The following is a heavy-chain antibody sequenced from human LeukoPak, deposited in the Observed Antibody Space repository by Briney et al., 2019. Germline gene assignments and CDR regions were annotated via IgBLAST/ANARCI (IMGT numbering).Heavy chain of an antibody. J-gene: IGHJ4*02. V-gene: IGHV1-58*02. CDR1: GFTFTSSA. CDR2: IVVGSGNT. Sequence: GASVKVSCKASGFTFTSSAMQWVRQARGQRLEWIGWIVVGSGNTNYAQKFQGRVTMTRDMSTSTVYMELSSLRSEDTAVYYCARSHEGFGVAYHLPSFDYWGQGTLVTVSS. D-gene: IGHD3-3*01. CDR3: ARSHEGFGVAYHLPSFDY.